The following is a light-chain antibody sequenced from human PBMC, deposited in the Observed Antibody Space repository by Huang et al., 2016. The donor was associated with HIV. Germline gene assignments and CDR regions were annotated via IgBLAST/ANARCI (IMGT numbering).Light chain of an antibody. J-gene: IGKJ3*01. Sequence: DIQMTQSPSSLSASVGDRVTITCRASQSISSYLNWYQVKPGKAPRLLIDAASSLQSGVPSRFVGIGSGTAFTLTINNLQPEDFATYYCQQSYSTLFTFGPGTKVDIK. CDR1: QSISSY. V-gene: IGKV1-39*01. CDR3: QQSYSTLFT. CDR2: AAS.